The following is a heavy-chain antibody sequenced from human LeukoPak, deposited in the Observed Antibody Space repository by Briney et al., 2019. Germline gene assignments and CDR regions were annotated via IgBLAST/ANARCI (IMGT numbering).Heavy chain of an antibody. J-gene: IGHJ6*03. CDR3: AKDWSPGEYMDV. CDR2: IRYDGSNK. D-gene: IGHD3-3*01. Sequence: GGSLRLSRAASGFTFSSYGMHWVRQAPGKGLEWVAFIRYDGSNKYYADSVKGRFTISRDNSKNTLYLQMNSLRAEDTAVYYCAKDWSPGEYMDVWGKGTTVTVSS. CDR1: GFTFSSYG. V-gene: IGHV3-30*02.